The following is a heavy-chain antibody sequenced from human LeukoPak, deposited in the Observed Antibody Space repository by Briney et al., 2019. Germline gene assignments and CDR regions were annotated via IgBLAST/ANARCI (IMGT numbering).Heavy chain of an antibody. V-gene: IGHV1-69*04. CDR2: IIPILGIA. CDR3: AREDDSSGYPFDY. CDR1: GGTFSSYA. J-gene: IGHJ4*02. Sequence: ASVKVSCKASGGTFSSYAISWVRQAPGQGLEWMGRIIPILGIANYAQKFQGRVTITADKSTNTAYMELSSLRSEDTAVYYCAREDDSSGYPFDYWGQGTLVTVSS. D-gene: IGHD3-22*01.